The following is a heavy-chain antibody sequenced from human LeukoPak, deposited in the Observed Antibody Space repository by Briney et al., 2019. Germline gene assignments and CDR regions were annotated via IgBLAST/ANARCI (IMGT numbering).Heavy chain of an antibody. J-gene: IGHJ4*02. CDR2: IYGSGRT. Sequence: SETLSLTCAVSGASISSFHWTWFPQPAGRGLEWIGLIYGSGRTLYNPSLQSRVAMSVDMTKNQLSLKLTSVTAADAANYYCARKDGDYWGQGTLVTVSS. V-gene: IGHV4-4*07. CDR3: ARKDGDY. CDR1: GASISSFH.